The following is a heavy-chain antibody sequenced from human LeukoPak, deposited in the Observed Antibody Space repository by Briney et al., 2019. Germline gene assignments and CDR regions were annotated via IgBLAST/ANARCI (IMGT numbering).Heavy chain of an antibody. V-gene: IGHV3-21*04. J-gene: IGHJ4*02. Sequence: PGGSLRLSCAASGFTFSSYSMNWVRQAPGKGLEWVSSISSSSSYIYYADSVKGRFTISRDNAKNSLYLQMNSLRAEDTAVYYCARTPVCGGDCSPRGSGWGQGTLVTVSS. CDR3: ARTPVCGGDCSPRGSG. D-gene: IGHD2-21*02. CDR1: GFTFSSYS. CDR2: ISSSSSYI.